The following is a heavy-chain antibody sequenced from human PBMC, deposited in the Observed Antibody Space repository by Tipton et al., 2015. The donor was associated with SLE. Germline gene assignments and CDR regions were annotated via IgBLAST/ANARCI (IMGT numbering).Heavy chain of an antibody. V-gene: IGHV4-38-2*01. CDR3: ARGSVGTMVRRYYFDY. Sequence: GLVKPSETLSLTCAVSGYSISSGYYWGWIRQPPGKGLEWIGSIYHSGSTYYNPSLKSRVTISVDTSKNQFSLKLSSVTAADTAVYYCARGSVGTMVRRYYFDYWGQGTLVTVSS. CDR2: IYHSGST. D-gene: IGHD3-10*01. J-gene: IGHJ4*02. CDR1: GYSISSGYY.